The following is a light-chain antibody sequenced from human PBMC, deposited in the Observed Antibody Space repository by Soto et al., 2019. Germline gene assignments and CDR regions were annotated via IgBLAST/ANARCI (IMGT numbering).Light chain of an antibody. CDR3: QQYNTYST. CDR2: DAS. J-gene: IGKJ5*01. V-gene: IGKV1-5*01. CDR1: QSISSW. Sequence: DIQLTQSHSTLSASVAVRVTITFRASQSISSWLAWYQQKPGKAPKPLIYDASTLKTGVPSRFSGSGSGSEFNFTITGLQPDDFATYFCQQYNTYSTFGQGTRLEIK.